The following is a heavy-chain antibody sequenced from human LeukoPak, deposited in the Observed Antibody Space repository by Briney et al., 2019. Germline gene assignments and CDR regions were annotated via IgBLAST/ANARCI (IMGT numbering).Heavy chain of an antibody. CDR2: INWNGGSA. V-gene: IGHV3-20*04. D-gene: IGHD6-6*01. CDR1: GFTFDDYG. J-gene: IGHJ6*03. CDR3: ARYSSSGCYYYMDV. Sequence: GGSLRLSCAASGFTFDDYGMSWVRQAPGKGLEWVSGINWNGGSAVYAGSVKGRFTISRDNAKNSLYLQMNSLRAEDTALYYCARYSSSGCYYYMDVWGKGTTVTVSS.